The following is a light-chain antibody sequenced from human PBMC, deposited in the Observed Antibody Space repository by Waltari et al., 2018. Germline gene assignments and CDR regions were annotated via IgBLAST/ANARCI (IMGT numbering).Light chain of an antibody. Sequence: DIGMNQSPLSLSVPPGEPASFSCRSSQRPLDSNEYNYLDWYLQKPGQSPQILSYLGSNRASGVPDRFSGSGSGTDFTLKISRVEAEDAGIYYCMEALQSVTFGQGTRLEIK. CDR1: QRPLDSNEYNY. V-gene: IGKV2-28*01. J-gene: IGKJ5*01. CDR3: MEALQSVT. CDR2: LGS.